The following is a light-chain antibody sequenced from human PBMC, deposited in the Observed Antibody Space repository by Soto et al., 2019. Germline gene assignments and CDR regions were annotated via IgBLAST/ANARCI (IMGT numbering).Light chain of an antibody. V-gene: IGLV2-14*03. CDR3: SSYASSSTLYV. CDR1: SSDVGGYNY. Sequence: QSALTQPASVSVSPGQSITISCTGTSSDVGGYNYVSWYQQHPGKAPKLMIYHVSNRPSGVSNRFSGSKSGNTASLTISGLQAEDEADYYCSSYASSSTLYVLGAGTKLTVL. CDR2: HVS. J-gene: IGLJ1*01.